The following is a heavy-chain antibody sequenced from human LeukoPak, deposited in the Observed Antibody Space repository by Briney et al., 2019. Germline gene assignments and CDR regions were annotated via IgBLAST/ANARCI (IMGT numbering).Heavy chain of an antibody. V-gene: IGHV4-39*07. Sequence: SETLSLTCTVSGGSISSSHYYWGWIRQPPGKGLEWIGSISYSGSTNYNPSLKSRVTISVDTSKNQFSLKLSSVTAADTAVYYCARDLGADENTYYYGSGSYYLDYWGQGTLVTVSS. CDR1: GGSISSSHYY. J-gene: IGHJ4*02. CDR2: ISYSGST. D-gene: IGHD3-10*01. CDR3: ARDLGADENTYYYGSGSYYLDY.